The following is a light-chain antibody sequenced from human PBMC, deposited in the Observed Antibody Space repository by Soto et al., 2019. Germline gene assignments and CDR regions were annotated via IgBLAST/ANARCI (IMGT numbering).Light chain of an antibody. CDR1: SSDVGAYNY. CDR3: FSFTTDWTHV. CDR2: EVS. J-gene: IGLJ1*01. Sequence: QSVLTQPASVSGSPGQSITISCTGTSSDVGAYNYVSWFQQHPGKAPTLIISEVSNRPSGVSNRFSGSKSGNAASLTTSGLQAEDEADYFCFSFTTDWTHVFGTGTKVTV. V-gene: IGLV2-14*01.